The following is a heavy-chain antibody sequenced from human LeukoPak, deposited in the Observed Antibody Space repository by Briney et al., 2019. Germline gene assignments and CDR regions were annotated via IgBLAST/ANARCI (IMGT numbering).Heavy chain of an antibody. CDR2: INPNSGGT. D-gene: IGHD3-22*01. CDR3: ARALYYDSSGYYENFDY. J-gene: IGHJ4*02. V-gene: IGHV1-2*02. CDR1: GYTFTGYY. Sequence: GASVKVSCKASGYTFTGYYIHWVRQAPGQGLEWMGWINPNSGGTNYAQKFQGRVTMTRDTSISTAYMELSRLRSDDTSVYYCARALYYDSSGYYENFDYWGQGTLATVSS.